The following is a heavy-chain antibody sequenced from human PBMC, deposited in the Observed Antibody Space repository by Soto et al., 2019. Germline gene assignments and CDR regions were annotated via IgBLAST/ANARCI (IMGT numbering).Heavy chain of an antibody. Sequence: PGGSLRLSCAASGFTFSSHGMHWVRQAPGKGLEWVAVISYDGSNKYYADSVKGRFTISRDNSKNTLYLQMNSLRAEDTAVYYCAKGDSSGYGMDVWGQGTTVTVSS. CDR2: ISYDGSNK. CDR1: GFTFSSHG. V-gene: IGHV3-30*18. CDR3: AKGDSSGYGMDV. J-gene: IGHJ6*02. D-gene: IGHD6-19*01.